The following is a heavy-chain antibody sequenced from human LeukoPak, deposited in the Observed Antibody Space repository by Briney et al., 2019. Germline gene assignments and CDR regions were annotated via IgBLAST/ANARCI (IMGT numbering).Heavy chain of an antibody. D-gene: IGHD3-22*01. Sequence: SETLSLTCTVSGGSISSSSYYWGWIRQPPGRGLEWIGSIYYSGSTYYNPSLKSRVTISVDTSKNQFSLKLSSVTAADTAVYYCARPSPEYYYDSSGYSDAFDIWGQGTMVTVSS. CDR3: ARPSPEYYYDSSGYSDAFDI. J-gene: IGHJ3*02. V-gene: IGHV4-39*01. CDR1: GGSISSSSYY. CDR2: IYYSGST.